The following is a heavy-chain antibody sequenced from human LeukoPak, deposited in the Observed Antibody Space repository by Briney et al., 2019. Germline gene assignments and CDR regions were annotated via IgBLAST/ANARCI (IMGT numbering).Heavy chain of an antibody. J-gene: IGHJ5*02. CDR3: AREVIQGFKYQLLRRYNWFAP. V-gene: IGHV1-8*01. CDR2: MNPNSGNT. D-gene: IGHD2-2*01. CDR1: GYTFTSYD. Sequence: ASVKVSCKASGYTFTSYDINWVRQATGQGLEWMGWMNPNSGNTGYAQKFQGRVTMTRNTSISTAYMELSSLRSEDTAVYYCAREVIQGFKYQLLRRYNWFAPWGQGTLVTVSS.